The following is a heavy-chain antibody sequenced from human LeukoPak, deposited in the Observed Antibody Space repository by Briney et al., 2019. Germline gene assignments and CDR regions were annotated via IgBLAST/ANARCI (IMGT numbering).Heavy chain of an antibody. CDR1: GGSISSYY. V-gene: IGHV4-4*07. CDR3: ARPPLL. CDR2: IYSGGNT. J-gene: IGHJ4*02. Sequence: PSETLSLTCTVSGGSISSYYWTWIRQPAGKALEWIGRIYSGGNTNYNPSLESRVTMSVDTSKNQFSLKLTSVTAADTAVYYCARPPLLWGQGILVTVSS. D-gene: IGHD2-21*01.